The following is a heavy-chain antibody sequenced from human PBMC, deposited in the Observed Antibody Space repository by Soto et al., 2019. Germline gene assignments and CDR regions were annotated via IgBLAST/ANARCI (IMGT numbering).Heavy chain of an antibody. CDR2: IYYSGST. CDR1: GGTVSSGSYY. CDR3: AREIRYFDWLLKGNWFDP. J-gene: IGHJ5*02. Sequence: SETLSLTCTVSGGTVSSGSYYWSWIRQPPGKGLEWIGYIYYSGSTNYNPSLKSRVTISVDTSKNQFSLKLSSVTAADTAVYYCAREIRYFDWLLKGNWFDPWGQGTLVTVSS. D-gene: IGHD3-9*01. V-gene: IGHV4-61*01.